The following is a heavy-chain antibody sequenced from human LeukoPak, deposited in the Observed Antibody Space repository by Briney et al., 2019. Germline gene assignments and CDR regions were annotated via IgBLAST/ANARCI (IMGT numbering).Heavy chain of an antibody. CDR2: IRYDGSNK. D-gene: IGHD6-13*01. CDR3: AKDGSSSWCSAFDI. V-gene: IGHV3-30*02. Sequence: PGGSLRLSCAASGFTFSSYGMHWVRQAPGKGLEWVAFIRYDGSNKYYADSVKGRFTISRDNSKNTLYLQMNSLRAEDTAVYYCAKDGSSSWCSAFDIWGQGTMVTVSS. J-gene: IGHJ3*02. CDR1: GFTFSSYG.